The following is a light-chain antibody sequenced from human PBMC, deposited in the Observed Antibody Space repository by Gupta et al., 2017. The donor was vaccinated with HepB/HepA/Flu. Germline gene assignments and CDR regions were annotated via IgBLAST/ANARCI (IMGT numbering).Light chain of an antibody. CDR3: AAWDDSLNGVV. CDR1: ISNIGRNT. J-gene: IGLJ2*01. Sequence: QSVLTQPPSASGTPGQRVTISCSGSISNIGRNTVNWYQQLPGTAPKLLIYSNNQRPSGVPDRFSGSKSGTSASLASSGLQSEDEADYYCAAWDDSLNGVVFGGGTKLTVL. V-gene: IGLV1-44*01. CDR2: SNN.